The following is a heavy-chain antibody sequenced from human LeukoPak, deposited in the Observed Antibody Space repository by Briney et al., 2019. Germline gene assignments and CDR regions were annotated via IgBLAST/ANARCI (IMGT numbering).Heavy chain of an antibody. Sequence: GRSLRLSCAASGFTFSSYAMHWVRQAPGKGLEWVSAISGSGGSTYYADSVKGRFTISRDNSKNTLYLQMNSLRAEDTAVYYCAKRMDSSGYLSRSYDYWGQGTLVTVSS. J-gene: IGHJ4*02. V-gene: IGHV3-23*01. CDR2: ISGSGGST. CDR1: GFTFSSYA. CDR3: AKRMDSSGYLSRSYDY. D-gene: IGHD3-22*01.